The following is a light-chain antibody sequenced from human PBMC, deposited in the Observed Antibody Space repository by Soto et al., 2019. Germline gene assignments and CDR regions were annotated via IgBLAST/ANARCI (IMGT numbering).Light chain of an antibody. V-gene: IGKV3-15*01. CDR1: QSVRDS. CDR2: GAS. CDR3: QQYNNWPRT. Sequence: EIVMTQSPATLSVSPGERATLSCGASQSVRDSLAWYQLKPGQAPRLLIHGASTRAPGIPARFSGSGSGTEFTLTISSLQSEDFAVYYCQQYNNWPRTFGQGTKVDIK. J-gene: IGKJ1*01.